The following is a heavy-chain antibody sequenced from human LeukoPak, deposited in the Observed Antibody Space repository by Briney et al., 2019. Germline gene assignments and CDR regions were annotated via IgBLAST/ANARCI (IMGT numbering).Heavy chain of an antibody. Sequence: GGSLRPSCAASGFIFSSYSMNWVRQAPGKGLEWISYIRSSSSTTYYADSVRGRFTISRDNAKNSLYLQMNSLRDEDTAVYYCAREGGSGSYFEDWGQGTLVTVSS. CDR2: IRSSSSTT. J-gene: IGHJ4*02. D-gene: IGHD3-10*01. CDR3: AREGGSGSYFED. V-gene: IGHV3-48*02. CDR1: GFIFSSYS.